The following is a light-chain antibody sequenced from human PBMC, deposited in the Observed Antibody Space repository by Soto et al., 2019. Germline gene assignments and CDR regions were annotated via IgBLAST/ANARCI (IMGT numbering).Light chain of an antibody. CDR3: GTWDSSLSAGDG. Sequence: QSVLTQPPSVSAAPGQKVTISCSGSSSNIGNNYVSWYQQLPRTAPKLLIYANDKRTSRIPDRFSGSKSATSATLGITGLQTGDDAHHYCGTWDSSLSAGDGFGTGSKVTAL. CDR2: AND. J-gene: IGLJ1*01. CDR1: SSNIGNNY. V-gene: IGLV1-51*01.